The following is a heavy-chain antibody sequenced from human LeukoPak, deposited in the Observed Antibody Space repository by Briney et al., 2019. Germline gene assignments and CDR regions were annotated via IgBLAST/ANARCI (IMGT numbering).Heavy chain of an antibody. J-gene: IGHJ6*02. CDR1: GFTFSSYC. CDR2: ISYDGSNK. Sequence: GGSLRLSCAASGFTFSSYCMHWVRQPPGKGLEWVAVISYDGSNKYYAASVKGRFTISRDNSKHTLYLQMNSLRAEDTAVYYCAKSQRLYCGGDCYSGFYYYYGMDVWGQGTTVTVSS. CDR3: AKSQRLYCGGDCYSGFYYYYGMDV. D-gene: IGHD2-21*02. V-gene: IGHV3-30*18.